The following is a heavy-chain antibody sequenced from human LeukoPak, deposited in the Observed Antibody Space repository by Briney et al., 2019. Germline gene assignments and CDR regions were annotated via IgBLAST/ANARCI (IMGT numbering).Heavy chain of an antibody. J-gene: IGHJ2*01. CDR2: FDPEDGET. D-gene: IGHD2-2*01. CDR1: GYTLTELS. V-gene: IGHV1-24*01. Sequence: ASVKVSCKVSGYTLTELSMHWVRQAPGKGLEWMGGFDPEDGETISAQKFQGRVTMTEDTSTDTAYMELSSLRSEDTAVYYCATRPIVVVPAAIGYWYFDLWGRGTLVTVSS. CDR3: ATRPIVVVPAAIGYWYFDL.